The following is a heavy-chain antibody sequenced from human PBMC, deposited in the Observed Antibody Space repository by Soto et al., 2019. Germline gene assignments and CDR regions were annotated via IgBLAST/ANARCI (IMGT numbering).Heavy chain of an antibody. CDR3: ARDDYPRGSYYGMDV. Sequence: PGGSLRLSCAASGFTFSSYAMHWVRQGPGRGLEWVAVVSFDGYTQYYADSVKGRFIISRENSKNTLYLQMISLGAEDTAVYYCARDDYPRGSYYGMDVWGQGTTVTVSS. V-gene: IGHV3-30*01. CDR1: GFTFSSYA. J-gene: IGHJ6*02. CDR2: VSFDGYTQ. D-gene: IGHD4-17*01.